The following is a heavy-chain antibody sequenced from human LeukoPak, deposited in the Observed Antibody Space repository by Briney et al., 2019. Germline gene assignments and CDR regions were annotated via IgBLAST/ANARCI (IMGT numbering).Heavy chain of an antibody. J-gene: IGHJ5*02. D-gene: IGHD1-1*01. CDR3: ARGRRLSSNDDFDP. Sequence: SETLSLTCTVPGGSISSYYWSWIRQPPGKGLEWIGYIYYSGSTNYNPSLKSRVTISVDTSKNQFSLKLSSVTAADTAVYYCARGRRLSSNDDFDPWGQGTLVTVSS. CDR2: IYYSGST. V-gene: IGHV4-59*01. CDR1: GGSISSYY.